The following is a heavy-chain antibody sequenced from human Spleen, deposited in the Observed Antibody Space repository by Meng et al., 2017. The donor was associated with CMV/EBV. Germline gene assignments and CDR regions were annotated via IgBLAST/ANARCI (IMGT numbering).Heavy chain of an antibody. CDR2: INWSGGAT. J-gene: IGHJ6*02. CDR3: AKDPSLGPLYYYYYGMDV. V-gene: IGHV3-20*04. Sequence: GGSLRLSCAASGFTFDDNGMTWVRQAPGKGLEWVSGINWSGGATGYAASVKGRFTISRDNARNSLYLQMNSLRAEDTAVYYCAKDPSLGPLYYYYYGMDVWGQGTTVTVSS. CDR1: GFTFDDNG.